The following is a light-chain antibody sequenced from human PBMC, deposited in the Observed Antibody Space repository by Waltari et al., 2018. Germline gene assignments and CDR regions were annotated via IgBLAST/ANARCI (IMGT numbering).Light chain of an antibody. CDR3: SSYTSTDVV. CDR2: DVS. Sequence: QSALTQPASVSGSPGQSITISCTGTSSDVGGYNYVSWYQQHPGKAPKLMIYDVSNRPSGVSNRFSGSKSGHTASLTISGLQAEDEADYYCSSYTSTDVVFGGGTKLTVL. V-gene: IGLV2-14*01. CDR1: SSDVGGYNY. J-gene: IGLJ2*01.